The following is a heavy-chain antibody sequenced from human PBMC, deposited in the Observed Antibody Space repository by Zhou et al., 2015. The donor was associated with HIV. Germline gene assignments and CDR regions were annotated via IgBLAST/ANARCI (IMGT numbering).Heavy chain of an antibody. Sequence: QVQLVQSGTEVKKPGSSVKVSCKASGGTFSGSDISWVRQAPGQGLEWMGKIIPMFEIEDSAQKFRGRLTITADESTSTAYMELSSLRSEDTAVYYCARAGSYYYDSSGYYLDYWGQGTLVTVSS. CDR2: IIPMFEIE. J-gene: IGHJ4*02. D-gene: IGHD3-22*01. CDR3: ARAGSYYYDSSGYYLDY. V-gene: IGHV1-69*18. CDR1: GGTFSGSD.